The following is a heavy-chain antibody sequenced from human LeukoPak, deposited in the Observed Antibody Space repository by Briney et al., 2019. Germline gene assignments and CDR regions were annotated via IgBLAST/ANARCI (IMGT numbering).Heavy chain of an antibody. D-gene: IGHD5-24*01. CDR2: IKQDGREK. CDR3: AKERDLNWFDP. Sequence: GGALRLSCAASGFTFSSYWMSWVRQAPGKGLEWVANIKQDGREKYYVDSVKGRFTLSTDNAKNPLYLQMNSLRAEDTAVYYCAKERDLNWFDPWGQGTLVTVSS. V-gene: IGHV3-7*01. CDR1: GFTFSSYW. J-gene: IGHJ5*02.